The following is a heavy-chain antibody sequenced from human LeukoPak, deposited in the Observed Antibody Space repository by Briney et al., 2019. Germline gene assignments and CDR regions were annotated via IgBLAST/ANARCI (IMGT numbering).Heavy chain of an antibody. J-gene: IGHJ4*02. CDR1: GGTFSRYA. D-gene: IGHD2-21*02. CDR2: FIPIFGTA. CDR3: ASRPARYCGGDCYVDY. V-gene: IGHV1-69*05. Sequence: GASVKVSCKASGGTFSRYAISWVRQAPGQGLEWMGGFIPIFGTANYAQKFQGRVTITTDESTSTAYMELSSLRSEDTALYYCASRPARYCGGDCYVDYWGQGTLVTVSS.